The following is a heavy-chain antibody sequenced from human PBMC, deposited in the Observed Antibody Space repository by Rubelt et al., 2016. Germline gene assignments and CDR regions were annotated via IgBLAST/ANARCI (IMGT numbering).Heavy chain of an antibody. Sequence: QVQLVQSGAEVKKPGASVKVSCKASGYTFTSYGISWVRQAPGQGLEWMGWMNPNSGNTGYAQKFHGRVTMTRDKSINTAYMELSSLRFADTAVYDCVRAGAEPGSWGQGTLVTVSS. CDR3: VRAGAEPGS. J-gene: IGHJ4*02. V-gene: IGHV1-8*02. CDR1: GYTFTSYG. CDR2: MNPNSGNT. D-gene: IGHD6-13*01.